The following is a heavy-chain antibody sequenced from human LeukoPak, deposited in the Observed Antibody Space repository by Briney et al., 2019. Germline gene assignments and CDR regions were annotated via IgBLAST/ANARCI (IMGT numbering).Heavy chain of an antibody. V-gene: IGHV3-7*01. Sequence: GGSLRLSCAASGFTFSSYWMSWVRQAPGKGLEWVANIKQDGSEKYYVDSVKGRFTISRDNAKNSLYLQMNSLRAEDTAVYYCARDSYYDILTGYYNFDYWGRGTLVTVSS. CDR2: IKQDGSEK. CDR1: GFTFSSYW. CDR3: ARDSYYDILTGYYNFDY. J-gene: IGHJ4*02. D-gene: IGHD3-9*01.